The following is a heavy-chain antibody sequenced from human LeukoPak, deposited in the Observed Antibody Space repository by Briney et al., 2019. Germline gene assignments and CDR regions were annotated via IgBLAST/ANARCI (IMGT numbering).Heavy chain of an antibody. CDR2: IYYSGST. V-gene: IGHV4-39*01. CDR3: ARTSRGSGIVHY. D-gene: IGHD1-26*01. Sequence: SETLSLTCTVSGGSISSSNYYRGWIRQPPGKGLEWIGSIYYSGSTYYNPSLKSRVTISVDTSRNQFSLKLSSVAAADTAVYYCARTSRGSGIVHYWGQGTLVTVSS. CDR1: GGSISSSNYY. J-gene: IGHJ4*02.